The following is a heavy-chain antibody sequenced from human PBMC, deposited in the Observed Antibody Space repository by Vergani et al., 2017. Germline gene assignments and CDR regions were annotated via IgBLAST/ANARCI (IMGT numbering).Heavy chain of an antibody. V-gene: IGHV3-11*06. J-gene: IGHJ4*02. CDR1: GFTFSDYY. Sequence: QVQLVESGGGLVKPGGSLRLSCAASGFTFSDYYMSWIRQAPGKGLEWVSYISSISSYTNYADSVKGRFTISRDNAKNSLYLQMNSLRAEDTAVYYCARGGRYGRTNDYWGQGTLVTVSS. CDR2: ISSISSYT. CDR3: ARGGRYGRTNDY. D-gene: IGHD3-16*01.